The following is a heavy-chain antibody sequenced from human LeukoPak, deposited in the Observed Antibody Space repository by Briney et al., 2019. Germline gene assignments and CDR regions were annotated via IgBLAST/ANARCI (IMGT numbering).Heavy chain of an antibody. CDR2: ISSSSSYI. Sequence: GGSLRLSCAASGFTFSSYSMNWVRQAPGKGLEWVSSISSSSSYIYYADSVKGRFTISRDNAKNSLYLQMNSLRAEDTAVYYCARPGYYYDSSGYYGAFDIWGQGTMVTVSS. V-gene: IGHV3-21*01. J-gene: IGHJ3*02. CDR3: ARPGYYYDSSGYYGAFDI. D-gene: IGHD3-22*01. CDR1: GFTFSSYS.